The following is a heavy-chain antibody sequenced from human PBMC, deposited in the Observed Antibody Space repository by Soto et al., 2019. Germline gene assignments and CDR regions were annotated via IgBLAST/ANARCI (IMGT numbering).Heavy chain of an antibody. Sequence: GGSLRLSCAASGFTFSDYSMNWVRQAPGKGLEWISYISSGSSSTHYADSVKGRFTISRDNAKNSLYLQMNSLRAEDTAVYYWARYGDYFDYWGQGTLVTVSS. J-gene: IGHJ4*02. D-gene: IGHD4-17*01. CDR3: ARYGDYFDY. CDR1: GFTFSDYS. V-gene: IGHV3-48*01. CDR2: ISSGSSST.